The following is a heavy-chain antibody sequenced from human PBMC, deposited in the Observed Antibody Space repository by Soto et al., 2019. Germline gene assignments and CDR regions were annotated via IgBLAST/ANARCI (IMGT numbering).Heavy chain of an antibody. J-gene: IGHJ5*02. V-gene: IGHV1-69*01. CDR2: IIPIFGTA. D-gene: IGHD2-2*02. CDR1: GGTFSSYA. Sequence: QVQLVQSGAEVKKPGSSVKVSCKASGGTFSSYAISWVRQAPGQGLEWMGGIIPIFGTANYAQKFQGRVTITADESTGTAYMELSSLRSGDTAVYYCARKEGVPAAISGDWFDPWGQGTLVTVSS. CDR3: ARKEGVPAAISGDWFDP.